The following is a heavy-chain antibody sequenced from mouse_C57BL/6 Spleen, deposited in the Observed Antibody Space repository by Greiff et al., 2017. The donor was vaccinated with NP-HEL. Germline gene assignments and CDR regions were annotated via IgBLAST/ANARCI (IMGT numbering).Heavy chain of an antibody. Sequence: GYTFTSYGISWVKQRTGQGLEWIGEIYPRSGNTYYNEKFKGKATLTADKSSSTAYMELRSLTSEDSAVYFCARLNTTVVASIWYFDVWGTGTTGTVAS. J-gene: IGHJ1*03. CDR3: ARLNTTVVASIWYFDV. CDR2: IYPRSGNT. D-gene: IGHD1-1*01. CDR1: GYTFTSYG. V-gene: IGHV1-81*01.